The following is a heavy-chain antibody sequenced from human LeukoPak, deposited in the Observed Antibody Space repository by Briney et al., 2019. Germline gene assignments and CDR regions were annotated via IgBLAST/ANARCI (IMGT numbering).Heavy chain of an antibody. CDR1: GFTVSSNY. J-gene: IGHJ3*02. Sequence: GGSLRLSCAASGFTVSSNYMSWVRQAPGKGLEWVSVIYSGGSTYYADSVKGRFTISRDNSKNTLYLQMNSLRAEDTAVYYCARGLSPAGSGSYYYRAFDIWGQGTMVTVSS. CDR3: ARGLSPAGSGSYYYRAFDI. CDR2: IYSGGST. V-gene: IGHV3-53*01. D-gene: IGHD3-10*01.